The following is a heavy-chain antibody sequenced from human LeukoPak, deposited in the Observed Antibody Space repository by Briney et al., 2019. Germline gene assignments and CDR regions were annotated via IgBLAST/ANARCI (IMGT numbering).Heavy chain of an antibody. CDR1: GFTFSSHW. J-gene: IGHJ4*02. CDR3: ARDSTWRLDY. Sequence: PGGSLRLSCTASGFTFSSHWMTWVRQPPGKGLEWVANIKEDGSVKYYVDSVKGRFTISRDNTKNALCLQMNSLRADDTAVYFCARDSTWRLDYWGQGTLITVSS. CDR2: IKEDGSVK. D-gene: IGHD5-12*01. V-gene: IGHV3-7*03.